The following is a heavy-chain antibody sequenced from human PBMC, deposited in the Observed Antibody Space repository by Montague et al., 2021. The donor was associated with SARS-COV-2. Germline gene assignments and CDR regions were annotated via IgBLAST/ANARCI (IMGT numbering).Heavy chain of an antibody. V-gene: IGHV4-34*01. CDR1: GGPFSGYY. CDR2: INHRGST. Sequence: SETLSLTCAVYGGPFSGYYWSWIRQPPGKGLEWIGEINHRGSTNYNPSLKSRVIISIDTSKNQFSLKLSSVTAADTAVYYCATLPSSITIFGVVQGYYFDDWGQGTLVTVSS. D-gene: IGHD3-3*01. CDR3: ATLPSSITIFGVVQGYYFDD. J-gene: IGHJ4*02.